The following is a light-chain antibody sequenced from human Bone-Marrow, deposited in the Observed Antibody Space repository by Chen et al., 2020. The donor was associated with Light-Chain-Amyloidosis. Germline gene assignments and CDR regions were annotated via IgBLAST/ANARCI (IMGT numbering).Light chain of an antibody. CDR1: DLPTKY. J-gene: IGLJ2*01. Sequence: SSELTQPPSVSVSPGQTARITCSGDDLPTKYAYWYQQKPGQAPVLVIHRDTERPSGISERFSGSSSGTTATLTISGVQAEDEADYHCQSADSSGTDEVIFGGGTELTVL. V-gene: IGLV3-25*03. CDR3: QSADSSGTDEVI. CDR2: RDT.